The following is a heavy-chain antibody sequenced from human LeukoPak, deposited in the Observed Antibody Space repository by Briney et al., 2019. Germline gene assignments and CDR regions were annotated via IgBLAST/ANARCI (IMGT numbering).Heavy chain of an antibody. V-gene: IGHV4-4*02. CDR3: ARHSTMVRGVISDP. Sequence: SETLSLTCAVSGGSISSSNWWTWVCQSPGKGLEWIGEIYHTGSTQYNPSLKSRVTISIDKSKNQFSLKLSSVTAADTAVYYCARHSTMVRGVISDPWGQGALVTVSS. CDR1: GGSISSSNW. J-gene: IGHJ5*02. CDR2: IYHTGST. D-gene: IGHD3-10*01.